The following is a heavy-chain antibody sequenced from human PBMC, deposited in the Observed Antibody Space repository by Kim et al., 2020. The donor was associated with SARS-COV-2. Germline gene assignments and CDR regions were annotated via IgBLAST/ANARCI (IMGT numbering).Heavy chain of an antibody. J-gene: IGHJ4*02. D-gene: IGHD2-2*01. Sequence: PSLQTRVTISVDTSKNQFSLRLSSVTAADTAVDYCARVSDASLSLRGFDYWGQGTLVTVSS. CDR3: ARVSDASLSLRGFDY. V-gene: IGHV4-59*01.